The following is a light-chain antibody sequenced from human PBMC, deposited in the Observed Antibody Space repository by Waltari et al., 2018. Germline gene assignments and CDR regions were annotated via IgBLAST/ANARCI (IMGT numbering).Light chain of an antibody. Sequence: EILMTQSPLSLPVTPGEPASISCRSSQSLLHSDGYNYLDWYLQKPGQSPQLLIYLGSTRASGVPDRFSGSGSGTDFTLKISSVEAEDVGTYYCLQSLQPPWTFGQGTKVDIK. CDR3: LQSLQPPWT. V-gene: IGKV2-28*01. J-gene: IGKJ1*01. CDR2: LGS. CDR1: QSLLHSDGYNY.